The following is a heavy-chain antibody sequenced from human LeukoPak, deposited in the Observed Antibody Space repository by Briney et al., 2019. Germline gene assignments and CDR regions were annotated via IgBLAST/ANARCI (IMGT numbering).Heavy chain of an antibody. CDR3: ARDPSWGSSFDY. Sequence: QPGRSLRLSCAASGFTFSSYAMHWVRQAPGKGLEWVAVISYDGSNKYYADSVKGRFTISRDNSKNTLYLQMNSLRAEDTAVYYCARDPSWGSSFDYWGQGTLVTVPS. J-gene: IGHJ4*02. V-gene: IGHV3-30-3*01. CDR1: GFTFSSYA. CDR2: ISYDGSNK. D-gene: IGHD3-10*01.